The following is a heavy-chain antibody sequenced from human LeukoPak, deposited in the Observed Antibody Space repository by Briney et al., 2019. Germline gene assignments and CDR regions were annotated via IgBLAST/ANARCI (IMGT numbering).Heavy chain of an antibody. CDR1: GGSISSSNW. V-gene: IGHV4-4*02. CDR3: ARGRTYYYDSSGYYRPSQYFDY. CDR2: IYHSGST. D-gene: IGHD3-22*01. Sequence: SETLSLTCAVSGGSISSSNWWSWVRQPPGKGLEWIGEIYHSGSTNYNPSLKSRVTISVDKSKNQFSLKLSSVTAADTAVYYCARGRTYYYDSSGYYRPSQYFDYWGQGTLVTVSS. J-gene: IGHJ4*02.